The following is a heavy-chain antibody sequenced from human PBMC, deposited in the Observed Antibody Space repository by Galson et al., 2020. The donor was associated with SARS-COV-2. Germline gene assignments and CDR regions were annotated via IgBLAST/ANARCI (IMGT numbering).Heavy chain of an antibody. CDR3: ARDTTVTTGYYYYYGMDV. D-gene: IGHD4-17*01. J-gene: IGHJ6*02. V-gene: IGHV1-46*01. CDR2: INPSGDSP. CDR1: GYTFTSYY. Sequence: ASVKVSCKASGYTFTSYYMHWVRQAPGTGLEWMGIINPSGDSPSYAQKFQVRVTMTRDTSTSTVYMELSSLRSEDTAVYYCARDTTVTTGYYYYYGMDVWGQGTTVTVSS.